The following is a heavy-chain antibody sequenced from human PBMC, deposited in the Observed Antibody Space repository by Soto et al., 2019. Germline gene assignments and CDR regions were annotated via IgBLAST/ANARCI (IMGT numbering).Heavy chain of an antibody. CDR2: ISAYNGNT. J-gene: IGHJ6*02. D-gene: IGHD4-4*01. CDR3: ARHSNRLMYGMDV. Sequence: ASVKVSCKASGYTFTSYGISWVRQAPGQGLEWMGWISAYNGNTNYAQKLQGRVTMTTDTSTSTAYIELRSLRSDDTAVYYCARHSNRLMYGMDVWGQGTTVTVSS. V-gene: IGHV1-18*01. CDR1: GYTFTSYG.